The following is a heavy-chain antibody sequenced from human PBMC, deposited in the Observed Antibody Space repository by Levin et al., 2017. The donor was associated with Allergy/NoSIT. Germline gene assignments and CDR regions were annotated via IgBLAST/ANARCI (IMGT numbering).Heavy chain of an antibody. Sequence: GGSLRLSCAASGFTFSSYGMHWVRQAPGKGLEWVAVIWYDGSNKYYADSVKGRFTISRDNSKNTLYLQMNSLRAEDTAVYYCARDRNWNYVEYYYGMDVWGQGTTVTVSS. CDR3: ARDRNWNYVEYYYGMDV. J-gene: IGHJ6*02. D-gene: IGHD1-7*01. V-gene: IGHV3-33*01. CDR1: GFTFSSYG. CDR2: IWYDGSNK.